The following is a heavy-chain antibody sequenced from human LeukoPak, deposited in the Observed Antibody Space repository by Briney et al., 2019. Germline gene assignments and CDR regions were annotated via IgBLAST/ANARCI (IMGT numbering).Heavy chain of an antibody. D-gene: IGHD6-19*01. CDR3: ARAGQGLVWSEYFQH. Sequence: ASVKVSCKASGYTFTGYYMHWVRQAPGQGLEWMGWINPNSGGTNYAQKFQGRVTMTRDTSISTAYMELSRLRSDYTAVYYCARAGQGLVWSEYFQHWGQGTLVTVSS. CDR1: GYTFTGYY. J-gene: IGHJ1*01. CDR2: INPNSGGT. V-gene: IGHV1-2*02.